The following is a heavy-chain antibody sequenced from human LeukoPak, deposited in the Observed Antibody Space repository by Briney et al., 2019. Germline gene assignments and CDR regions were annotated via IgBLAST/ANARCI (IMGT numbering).Heavy chain of an antibody. CDR3: ARDRGDSGGYYPDY. J-gene: IGHJ4*02. Sequence: PSETLSLTCTVSGGSISSSSYYWSWIRQPAGKGLEWIGRIYTSGNTHYNPSLKSRVTMSRDTSNNQFSLKLSPVTAADTAMYYCARDRGDSGGYYPDYWGQGTLVTVSS. D-gene: IGHD3-22*01. CDR2: IYTSGNT. CDR1: GGSISSSSYY. V-gene: IGHV4-61*02.